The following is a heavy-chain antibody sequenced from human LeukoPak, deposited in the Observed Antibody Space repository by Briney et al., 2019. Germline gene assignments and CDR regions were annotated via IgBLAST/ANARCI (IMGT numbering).Heavy chain of an antibody. CDR2: IFHSGTT. Sequence: PSETLSLTCTVSGGSISSSTNYWGWVRQPPGKGLECIGSIFHSGTTYYNPSLKSRVIISVDTSKNQFSLKLSSVTAADTAVYYCARDLETRGSYSVDYWGQGTLVTVSS. CDR3: ARDLETRGSYSVDY. CDR1: GGSISSSTNY. D-gene: IGHD1-26*01. J-gene: IGHJ4*02. V-gene: IGHV4-39*02.